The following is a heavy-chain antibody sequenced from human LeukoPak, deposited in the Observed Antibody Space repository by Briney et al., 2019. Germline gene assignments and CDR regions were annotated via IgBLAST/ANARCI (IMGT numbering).Heavy chain of an antibody. J-gene: IGHJ4*02. D-gene: IGHD3-22*01. CDR3: ARDPTGGYYYDSSGYY. V-gene: IGHV3-48*01. Sequence: PGGSLRLSCAASGFTFSSYSMTWVRQAPGKGLEWVSYISSSSSTIYYADSVKGGFPISRDNAKNSLYLQMNSLRAEDTAVYYCARDPTGGYYYDSSGYYWGQGTLVTVSS. CDR1: GFTFSSYS. CDR2: ISSSSSTI.